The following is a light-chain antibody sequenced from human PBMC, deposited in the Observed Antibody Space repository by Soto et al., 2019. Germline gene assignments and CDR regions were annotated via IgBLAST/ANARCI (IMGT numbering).Light chain of an antibody. J-gene: IGLJ2*01. CDR2: GND. CDR1: SSNIGGNI. CDR3: AAWDDSRNGVV. V-gene: IGLV1-44*01. Sequence: QSALTQPPSASGTPGQRVTISCSGSSSNIGGNIVNWYQQLPGTAPKLLIFGNDQRPSWVPDRFSGSKSGTSASLAISGLQSEDEANYYCAAWDDSRNGVVFGGGTKLTVL.